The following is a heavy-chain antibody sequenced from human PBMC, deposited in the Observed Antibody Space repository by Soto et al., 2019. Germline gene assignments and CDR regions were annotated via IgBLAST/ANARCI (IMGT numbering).Heavy chain of an antibody. J-gene: IGHJ4*02. CDR1: GFTFSSYE. V-gene: IGHV3-48*03. D-gene: IGHD3-22*01. Sequence: EVQLVESGGGLVQPGGSLRLSCAASGFTFSSYEMNWVRQAPGKGLEWVSYISSSGSTIYYADSVKGRFTISRDNAKNSLYLQMNSLRAEDTAVYYCARARYYYDSSGYYYYFDYWGQGTLVTVSS. CDR2: ISSSGSTI. CDR3: ARARYYYDSSGYYYYFDY.